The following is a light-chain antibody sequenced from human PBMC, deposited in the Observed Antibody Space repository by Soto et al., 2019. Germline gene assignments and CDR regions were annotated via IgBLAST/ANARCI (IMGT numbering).Light chain of an antibody. CDR2: AAS. J-gene: IGKJ1*01. CDR3: QQSYGTPTWT. Sequence: DIQMTKSPSTLSASVGDRVTITCRASHSISSWLAWYQQKPGKAPKLLIYAASTLQSGVPSRFSGSGSGTDFTLTISSLQPEDFATYYCQQSYGTPTWTFGQGTKVDIK. V-gene: IGKV1-39*01. CDR1: HSISSW.